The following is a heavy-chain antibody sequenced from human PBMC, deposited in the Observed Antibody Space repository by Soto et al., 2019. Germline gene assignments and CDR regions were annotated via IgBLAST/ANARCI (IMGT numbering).Heavy chain of an antibody. CDR1: GFTFDDYA. J-gene: IGHJ5*02. CDR3: AKDSVPGES. V-gene: IGHV3-9*01. CDR2: INWNSGSI. D-gene: IGHD1-1*01. Sequence: GGSLRLSCAASGFTFDDYAMHWVRQVPGKGLEWVSGINWNSGSIGYADSVKGRFAISRDNAKNSLHLQMNSLRAEDTAVYYCAKDSVPGESWGQGTLVTVSS.